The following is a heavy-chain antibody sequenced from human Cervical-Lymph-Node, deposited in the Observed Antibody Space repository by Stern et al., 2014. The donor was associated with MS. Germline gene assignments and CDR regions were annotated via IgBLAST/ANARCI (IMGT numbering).Heavy chain of an antibody. Sequence: EVQLVESGGGLVQPGGSLRLSCEVSGFILSDHYIDWVRQAPGKRLEWVGRSRDKAHSYSKEYAASVRDRFTISRDDAKHLVYLQMNSLRTEDTAMYYCARGSRSFDFWGQGTMVTVSS. CDR2: SRDKAHSYSK. J-gene: IGHJ3*01. CDR3: ARGSRSFDF. CDR1: GFILSDHY. V-gene: IGHV3-72*01.